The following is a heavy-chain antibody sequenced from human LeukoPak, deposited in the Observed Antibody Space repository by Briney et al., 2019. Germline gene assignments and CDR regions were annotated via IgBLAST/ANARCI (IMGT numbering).Heavy chain of an antibody. V-gene: IGHV4-34*01. CDR2: INHSGST. CDR1: GGSFSGYY. J-gene: IGHJ3*02. D-gene: IGHD3-10*02. Sequence: SETLSLTCAVYGGSFSGYYWSWIRQPPGKGLEWIGEINHSGSTNYNPSLKSRVTISVDTSKNQFSLKLSSVTAADTAVYYCAVVLSDAFDIWGQGTMVTVSS. CDR3: AVVLSDAFDI.